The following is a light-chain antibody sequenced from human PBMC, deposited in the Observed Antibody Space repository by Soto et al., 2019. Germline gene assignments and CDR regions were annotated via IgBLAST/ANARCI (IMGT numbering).Light chain of an antibody. CDR3: SHRGDWPPDAT. Sequence: EIVLTQSPATLSLSPGERATLSCRASQSISNQLAWYQQKPGQAPRLLIYDASNKAAGIPARFSGSGSGTDFTLTIGSLESEDFAVYYCSHRGDWPPDATFGGGTKVEIK. CDR1: QSISNQ. CDR2: DAS. J-gene: IGKJ4*01. V-gene: IGKV3-11*01.